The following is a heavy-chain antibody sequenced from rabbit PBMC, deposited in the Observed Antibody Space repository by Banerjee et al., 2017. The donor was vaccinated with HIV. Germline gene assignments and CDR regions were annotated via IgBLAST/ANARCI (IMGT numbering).Heavy chain of an antibody. D-gene: IGHD4-1*01. Sequence: QEQLEESGGDLVKPEGSLTLTCTASGFDFSSYWMCWVRQAPGKGLEWIACIDAGSSGGTYYASWAKGRFTISKTSSTTVTLQMTSLTAADTATYFCARDLAGVIGWNFGLWGPGTLVTVS. J-gene: IGHJ4*01. CDR3: ARDLAGVIGWNFGL. V-gene: IGHV1S45*01. CDR1: GFDFSSYW. CDR2: IDAGSSGGT.